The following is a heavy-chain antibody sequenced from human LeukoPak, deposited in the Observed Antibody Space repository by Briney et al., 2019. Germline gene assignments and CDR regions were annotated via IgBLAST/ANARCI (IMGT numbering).Heavy chain of an antibody. J-gene: IGHJ4*02. CDR2: IYYSGSI. CDR1: GGSISPHY. V-gene: IGHV4-59*08. Sequence: PSETLSLTCTVSGGSISPHYWSWIRQPPGKGLEWIGYIYYSGSINYNPSLKSRVTISLDTSKSQFSLKLSSVTAADTAFYYCARHIYYYGFFDYWGLGNLVTVSS. D-gene: IGHD3-10*01. CDR3: ARHIYYYGFFDY.